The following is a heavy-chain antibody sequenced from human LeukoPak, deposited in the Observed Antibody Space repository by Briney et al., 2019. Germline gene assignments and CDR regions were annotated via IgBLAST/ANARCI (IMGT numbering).Heavy chain of an antibody. J-gene: IGHJ6*02. V-gene: IGHV3-66*01. CDR3: AREGTIGMDV. D-gene: IGHD2-2*01. Sequence: GGSLRLSCAASGFTFSSYAMSWVRQAPGKGLEWVSVIYSGGSTYYADSVKGRFTISRDNSKNTLYLQMNGLRAEDTAVYYCAREGTIGMDVWGQGTTVTVSS. CDR2: IYSGGST. CDR1: GFTFSSYA.